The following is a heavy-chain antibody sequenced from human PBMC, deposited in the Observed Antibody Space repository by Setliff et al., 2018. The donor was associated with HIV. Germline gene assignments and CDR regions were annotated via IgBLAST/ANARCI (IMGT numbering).Heavy chain of an antibody. J-gene: IGHJ4*02. D-gene: IGHD5-12*01. CDR3: AKDPRAAVATICDY. V-gene: IGHV3-53*01. CDR2: SYSDGSS. Sequence: PGGSLRLSCVASGITVSGIYMTWVRQAPGKGLEWVSVSYSDGSSYYADSVRGRFTISRDNYKNTLYLQMNSLRAEDTAVYYCAKDPRAAVATICDYWGQGTLVTVSS. CDR1: GITVSGIY.